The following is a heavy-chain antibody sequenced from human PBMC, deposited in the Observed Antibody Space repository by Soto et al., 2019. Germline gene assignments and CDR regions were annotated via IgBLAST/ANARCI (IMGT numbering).Heavy chain of an antibody. CDR1: GFTFSSYA. CDR3: ARDYYKYYDSSGYYRSPAY. D-gene: IGHD3-22*01. Sequence: GGSLRLSCAASGFTFSSYAMHWVRQAPGKGLEWVALISYDGSDKDYADSVKGRFTISRDNSRNTLFLQMNSLRAEDTAVYYCARDYYKYYDSSGYYRSPAYWGQGTLVTVSS. V-gene: IGHV3-30-3*01. CDR2: ISYDGSDK. J-gene: IGHJ4*02.